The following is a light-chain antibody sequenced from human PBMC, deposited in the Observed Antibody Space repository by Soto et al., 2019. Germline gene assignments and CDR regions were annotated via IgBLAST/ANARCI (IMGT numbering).Light chain of an antibody. J-gene: IGKJ5*01. CDR1: QSVSSN. CDR2: GAS. Sequence: EIVMTQSPATMSVSPCDRATLSCRASQSVSSNLAWYQQKPGQAPRLLIYGASTRATGIPARFSGSGSGTEFTLTISSLQSEDFAVYYCQQYNNWPLTFGQGTRLEIK. V-gene: IGKV3-15*01. CDR3: QQYNNWPLT.